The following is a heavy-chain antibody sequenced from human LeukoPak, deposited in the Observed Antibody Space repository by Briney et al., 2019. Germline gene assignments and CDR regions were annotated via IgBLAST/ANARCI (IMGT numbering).Heavy chain of an antibody. D-gene: IGHD3-9*01. J-gene: IGHJ4*02. CDR3: ARGDDILTGYFRGFDY. Sequence: ASVKVSCKASGYTFTGYGISWVRQAPGQGLEWMGWIRAYNGDTNYAQKFQGRVTMTTDTSTTTAYMELRSLRSDDTAVYYCARGDDILTGYFRGFDYWGQGTLVTVSS. CDR1: GYTFTGYG. CDR2: IRAYNGDT. V-gene: IGHV1-18*01.